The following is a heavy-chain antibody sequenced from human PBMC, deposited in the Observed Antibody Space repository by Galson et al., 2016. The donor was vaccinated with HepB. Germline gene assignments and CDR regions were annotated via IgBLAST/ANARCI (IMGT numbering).Heavy chain of an antibody. J-gene: IGHJ4*02. V-gene: IGHV3-23*01. Sequence: SLRLSYAASGFTFSSYAMNWVRLAPGKGPEWVSAISGSATTTYYSDSVKGRFTISRDTFKSTLYLQKNSLRAGDTAGYYCAKDRGVVPDYYLDYWGQGTLVTVSS. CDR3: AKDRGVVPDYYLDY. CDR2: ISGSATTT. D-gene: IGHD6-6*01. CDR1: GFTFSSYA.